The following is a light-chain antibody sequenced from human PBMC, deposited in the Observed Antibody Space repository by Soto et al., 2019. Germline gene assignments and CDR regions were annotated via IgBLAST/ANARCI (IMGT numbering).Light chain of an antibody. V-gene: IGKV2-30*01. CDR2: KVS. J-gene: IGKJ1*01. CDR3: MHGSHWPRT. CDR1: QSLVYTNGNTY. Sequence: VAMTQSPVSLPVTLGQPASISCRSSQSLVYTNGNTYLNWFHQRPGQSPRSLFYKVSNRDSGVPDRVSASGSGTDFTLTISRVEAEDVGIYYCMHGSHWPRTFGQGTKVEIK.